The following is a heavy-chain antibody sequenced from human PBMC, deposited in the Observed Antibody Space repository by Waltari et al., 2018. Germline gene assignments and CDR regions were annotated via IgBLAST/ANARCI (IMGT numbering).Heavy chain of an antibody. V-gene: IGHV3-30*18. CDR1: GFTFSSYG. D-gene: IGHD6-6*01. J-gene: IGHJ5*02. Sequence: QVQLVESGGGVVQPGRSLRLPCAASGFTFSSYGMHWVRQAPGKGLEWVAVIWYDGSNKYYADSVKGRFTISRDNSKNTLYLQMNSLRAEDTAMYYCAKGCSSRAFDPWGQGTLVTVSS. CDR2: IWYDGSNK. CDR3: AKGCSSRAFDP.